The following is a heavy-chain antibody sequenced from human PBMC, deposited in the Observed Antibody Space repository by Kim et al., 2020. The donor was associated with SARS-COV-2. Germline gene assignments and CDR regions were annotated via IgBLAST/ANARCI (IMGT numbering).Heavy chain of an antibody. CDR1: GFILGDYS. D-gene: IGHD3-22*01. CDR3: ARDLYYYDNSGYFRAFDI. CDR2: IRSQDDGGTT. Sequence: GGSLRLSCSVSGFILGDYSISWVRQTPGRGLEWVGFIRSQDDGGTTDYAASVSGRCTISREDSENIAYLQMNSLKTDDTGLYYCARDLYYYDNSGYFRAFDIWGQGTLVTVSS. V-gene: IGHV3-49*04. J-gene: IGHJ3*02.